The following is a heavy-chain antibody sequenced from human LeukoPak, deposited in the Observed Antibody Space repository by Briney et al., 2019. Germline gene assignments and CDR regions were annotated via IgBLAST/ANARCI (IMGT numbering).Heavy chain of an antibody. Sequence: GESLRLSCAASGFTFSDYYMTWIRQAPGKGLEWISYISTSAGTIYYADSVKGRFTISRDNAKNPLYLQMNSLRAEDTAVYYCARDAIDSSGFDFDYWGQGTLVTVSS. J-gene: IGHJ4*02. CDR3: ARDAIDSSGFDFDY. D-gene: IGHD3-22*01. CDR1: GFTFSDYY. V-gene: IGHV3-11*01. CDR2: ISTSAGTI.